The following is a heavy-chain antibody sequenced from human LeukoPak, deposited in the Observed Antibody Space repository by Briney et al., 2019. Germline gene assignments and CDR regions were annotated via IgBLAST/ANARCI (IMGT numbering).Heavy chain of an antibody. CDR3: TTVRMYYAFWSGYSDY. CDR2: IKSKTDGGTT. D-gene: IGHD3-3*01. V-gene: IGHV3-15*01. J-gene: IGHJ4*02. Sequence: GGSLRLSCAASGFTFSNAWMSWVRQAPGKGLEWVGRIKSKTDGGTTDYAAPVKGRFTISRDDSKNMLYLQMNSLKTADTAVYYCTTVRMYYAFWSGYSDYWGQGTLVTVSS. CDR1: GFTFSNAW.